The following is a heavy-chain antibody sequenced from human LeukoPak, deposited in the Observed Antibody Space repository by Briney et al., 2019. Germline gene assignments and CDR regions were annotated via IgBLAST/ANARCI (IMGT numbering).Heavy chain of an antibody. V-gene: IGHV3-74*01. J-gene: IGHJ4*02. CDR1: GFTFSSYW. Sequence: PGGSLRLSCAASGFTFSSYWMHWVRQAPGKGLVWVSRINSDGSSTNYADSVKGRFTISRDNAKNTLYLQMNSLRAEDTAVYYCERGRGSSWYFDYWGQGTLVTVSS. CDR2: INSDGSST. D-gene: IGHD6-13*01. CDR3: ERGRGSSWYFDY.